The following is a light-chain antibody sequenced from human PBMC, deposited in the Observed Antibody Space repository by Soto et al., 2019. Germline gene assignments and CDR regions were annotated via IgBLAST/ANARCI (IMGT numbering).Light chain of an antibody. CDR1: SSNIGAGDD. Sequence: SVLPQPPPVAGAPGPGGTTTRTWRSSNIGAGDDVHWHQQLPGTAPKLLRSHSSNRPSGVPDRFSGSKSGTSASLAITGLQAEDEADYYCQAYDSSQSGYVFGTGTKVTLL. V-gene: IGLV1-40*01. CDR3: QAYDSSQSGYV. CDR2: HSS. J-gene: IGLJ1*01.